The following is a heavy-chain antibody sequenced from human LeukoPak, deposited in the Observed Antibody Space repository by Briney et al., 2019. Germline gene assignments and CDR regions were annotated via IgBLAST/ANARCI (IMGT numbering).Heavy chain of an antibody. D-gene: IGHD3-22*01. CDR2: IYSAGAT. J-gene: IGHJ4*02. V-gene: IGHV3-53*01. CDR1: GFTVSSKY. Sequence: GGSLRLSCAASGFTVSSKYMSWVRQAPGKGLEWVSIIYSAGATYYADSVKGRFTLSRDNSKNTLFLQMNSLRVEDTAVYYRARSRSYSSPFDYWGQGTLVTVSS. CDR3: ARSRSYSSPFDY.